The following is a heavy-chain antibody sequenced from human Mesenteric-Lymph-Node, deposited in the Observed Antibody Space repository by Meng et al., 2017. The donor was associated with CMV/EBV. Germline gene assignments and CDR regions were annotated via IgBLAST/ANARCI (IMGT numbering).Heavy chain of an antibody. CDR1: RFTFSNYW. D-gene: IGHD2-21*01. CDR2: INQDGGEN. CDR3: AAYTKEALDV. J-gene: IGHJ3*01. V-gene: IGHV3-7*01. Sequence: GGSLRLSCGASRFTFSNYWMSWVRQAPGKGLEWVVNINQDGGENYYVDSVKGRFTISRDNAKNSLYLQMTSLRAEDTAVYYCAAYTKEALDVWGQGTMVTVSS.